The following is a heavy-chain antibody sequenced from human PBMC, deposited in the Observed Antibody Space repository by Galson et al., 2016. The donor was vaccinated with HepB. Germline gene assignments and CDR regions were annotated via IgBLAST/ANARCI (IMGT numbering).Heavy chain of an antibody. CDR3: ARASGDLFDY. V-gene: IGHV3-23*01. Sequence: SLRLSCAASGFTFRSHAMSWVRQAPGRGLEWVSSITAGSTSTFYADSVKGRFTMSRDNSKNTLYLQMNSLGTEDTAVYYCARASGDLFDYWGQGTLVTVSS. CDR2: ITAGSTST. J-gene: IGHJ4*02. CDR1: GFTFRSHA. D-gene: IGHD4-17*01.